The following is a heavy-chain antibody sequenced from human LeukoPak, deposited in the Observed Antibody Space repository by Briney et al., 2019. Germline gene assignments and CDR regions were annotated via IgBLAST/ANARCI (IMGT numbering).Heavy chain of an antibody. CDR3: ARDARHYGMDV. CDR1: GGSISSYY. J-gene: IGHJ6*02. CDR2: IYYSGST. V-gene: IGHV4-59*01. Sequence: PSETLSLTCTVSGGSISSYYWTWIRQPPGKGLEWIGCIYYSGSTTYNPSLKSRVTIPVDMSKHQFSLKLSSVTAADTAVYYCARDARHYGMDVWGQGTTVTVSS.